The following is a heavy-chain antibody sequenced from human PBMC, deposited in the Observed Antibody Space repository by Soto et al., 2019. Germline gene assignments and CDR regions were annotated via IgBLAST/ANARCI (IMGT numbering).Heavy chain of an antibody. CDR1: GFTFSSYA. V-gene: IGHV3-30-3*01. D-gene: IGHD6-19*01. CDR3: ARDPYSSGWGGFDY. J-gene: IGHJ4*02. Sequence: QVQLVESGGGVVQPGRSLRLSCAASGFTFSSYAMHWVRQAPGKGLEWVAVISYDGSNKYYADSVKGRFTISRDNSKNTLYLQRNSLRAEDTAVYYCARDPYSSGWGGFDYWGQGTLVTVSS. CDR2: ISYDGSNK.